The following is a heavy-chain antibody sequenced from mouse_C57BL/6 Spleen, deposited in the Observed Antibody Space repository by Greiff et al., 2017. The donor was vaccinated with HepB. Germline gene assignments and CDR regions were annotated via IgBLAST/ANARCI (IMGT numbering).Heavy chain of an antibody. J-gene: IGHJ2*01. CDR1: GYAFSSSW. Sequence: QVQLQQSGPELVKPGASVKISCKASGYAFSSSWMNWVKQRPGKGLEWIGRIYPGDGDTNYNGKFKGKATLTADKSSSTAYMQLSSLTSEDSAVYFCAASDGYPFDYWGQGTTLTVSS. D-gene: IGHD2-3*01. V-gene: IGHV1-82*01. CDR2: IYPGDGDT. CDR3: AASDGYPFDY.